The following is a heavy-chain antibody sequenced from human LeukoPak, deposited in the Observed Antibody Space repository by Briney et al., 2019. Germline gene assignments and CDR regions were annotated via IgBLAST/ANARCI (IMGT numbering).Heavy chain of an antibody. J-gene: IGHJ2*01. Sequence: GRSLRLSCAASGFTFSSYGMHWVRQAPGKGLEWVAVISYDGSNKYYADSVKGRFTNSRDNSKNTLYLQMNSLRVEDTAVYYCAKGTYYYGSTESTGSWYFDLWGRGALVTVSS. V-gene: IGHV3-30*18. CDR3: AKGTYYYGSTESTGSWYFDL. D-gene: IGHD3-10*01. CDR2: ISYDGSNK. CDR1: GFTFSSYG.